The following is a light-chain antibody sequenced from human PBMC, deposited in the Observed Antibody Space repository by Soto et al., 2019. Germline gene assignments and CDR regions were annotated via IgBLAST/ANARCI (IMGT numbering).Light chain of an antibody. V-gene: IGKV1-5*01. CDR2: DAS. Sequence: DIHLTQSPSTLSASVGDRVTITCRASQSVSIWLAWYRQKPGKAPEVLVWDASSLQRGVPSRFSGSGSGTEFTLTISSLQPDDFATYYCQQYNGYSTWTFGQGTKGEIK. CDR3: QQYNGYSTWT. CDR1: QSVSIW. J-gene: IGKJ1*01.